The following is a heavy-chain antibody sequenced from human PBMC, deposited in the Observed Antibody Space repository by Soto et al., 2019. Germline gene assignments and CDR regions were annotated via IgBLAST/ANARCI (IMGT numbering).Heavy chain of an antibody. V-gene: IGHV4-39*01. D-gene: IGHD3-10*01. CDR3: ASRGSGHTFDY. CDR1: GASISRTGFH. J-gene: IGHJ4*02. CDR2: IYEGETT. Sequence: QLQLQESGPGLVKPSETLSLTCAVSGASISRTGFHWGWIRQPPGQGLEWIGSIYEGETTFYNSSLTSRVTISADTSKHHFSLKLSSVTAADAAVYYCASRGSGHTFDYWGQGTLVTVSS.